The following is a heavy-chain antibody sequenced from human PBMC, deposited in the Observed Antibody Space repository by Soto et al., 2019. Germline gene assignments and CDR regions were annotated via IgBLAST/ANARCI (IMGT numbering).Heavy chain of an antibody. Sequence: PGGSLRLSCAASGFTFSSYAMSWVRQAPGKGLEWVSAISGSGGSTYYADSVKGRFTISRDNSKNTLYLQMNSLRAEDTAVYYCARTANYGDYYYGMDVWGQGTTVTVSS. CDR2: ISGSGGST. V-gene: IGHV3-23*01. D-gene: IGHD4-17*01. J-gene: IGHJ6*02. CDR1: GFTFSSYA. CDR3: ARTANYGDYYYGMDV.